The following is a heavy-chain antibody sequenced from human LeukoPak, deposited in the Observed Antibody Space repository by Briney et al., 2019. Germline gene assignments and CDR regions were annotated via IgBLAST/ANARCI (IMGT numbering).Heavy chain of an antibody. CDR1: GFTFGAYT. Sequence: GGSLRLSCAASGFTFGAYTMNWVRQAPGKGLEWFSCIFSRSESIFYADSVKGRFTISRDNPKNTLYLQMSSLRPEDTAVYYCAKGENDAFDIWGPGTMVTVSS. CDR2: IFSRSESI. CDR3: AKGENDAFDI. J-gene: IGHJ3*02. V-gene: IGHV3-23*01.